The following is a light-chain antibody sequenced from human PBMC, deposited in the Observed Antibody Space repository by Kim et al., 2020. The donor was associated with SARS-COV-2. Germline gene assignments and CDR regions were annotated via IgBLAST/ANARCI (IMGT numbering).Light chain of an antibody. CDR2: GAS. CDR3: QQYNNWPLT. Sequence: VSPGERAARSCRASQSVSSNLAGYQQKPGQAPRLLIYGASTRATGSPARFSGSGSGTEFTLTISSMQSEDFAVYYCQQYNNWPLTFGGGTKVDIK. CDR1: QSVSSN. J-gene: IGKJ4*01. V-gene: IGKV3-15*01.